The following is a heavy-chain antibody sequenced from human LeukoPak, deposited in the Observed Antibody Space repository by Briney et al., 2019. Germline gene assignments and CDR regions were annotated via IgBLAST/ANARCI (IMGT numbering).Heavy chain of an antibody. CDR1: GGTFSSYA. CDR2: IIPIFGTA. D-gene: IGHD3-22*01. Sequence: SVKVSCEASGGTFSSYAISWVRQAPEQGLEWMGRIIPIFGTANYAQKFQGRVTITTDESTSTAYMELSSLRSEDTAVYYCARDKIVVVTDYYYFDYWGQGTLVTVSS. V-gene: IGHV1-69*05. CDR3: ARDKIVVVTDYYYFDY. J-gene: IGHJ4*02.